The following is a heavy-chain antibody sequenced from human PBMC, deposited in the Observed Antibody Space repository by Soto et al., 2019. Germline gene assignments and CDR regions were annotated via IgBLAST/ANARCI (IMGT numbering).Heavy chain of an antibody. CDR3: ARDRDTMIRGVYQH. CDR2: ISSSGDYT. V-gene: IGHV3-11*05. D-gene: IGHD3-10*01. CDR1: GFIFSDYY. Sequence: QVQLVESGGGLVKPGGSLRLSCAASGFIFSDYYMRWIRQAPGKGLEWVSYISSSGDYTNYADSVKGRVTVSRDNAKNSLYLQMSSLRAEDTAVYYCARDRDTMIRGVYQHWGQGTLVTVSS. J-gene: IGHJ1*01.